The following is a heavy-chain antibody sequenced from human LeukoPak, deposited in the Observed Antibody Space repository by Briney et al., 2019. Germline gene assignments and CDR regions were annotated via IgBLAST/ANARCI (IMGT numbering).Heavy chain of an antibody. V-gene: IGHV1-69*04. J-gene: IGHJ3*02. CDR1: GGTFSSYA. D-gene: IGHD3-3*01. Sequence: SVKVSCKASGGTFSSYAISWVRQAPGQGLEWMGRIIPILGIANYAQKFQGRVTITADKSTSTAYMELSSLRSEDTAVYYCARDQGDWINYDFWSGYYRGAFDIWGQGTMVTVSS. CDR2: IIPILGIA. CDR3: ARDQGDWINYDFWSGYYRGAFDI.